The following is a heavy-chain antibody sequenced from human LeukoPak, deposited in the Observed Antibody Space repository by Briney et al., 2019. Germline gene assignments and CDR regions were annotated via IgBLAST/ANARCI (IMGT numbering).Heavy chain of an antibody. CDR3: ARGGFHSSGYHDAYDI. D-gene: IGHD3-22*01. CDR1: GGSITSYY. Sequence: PSETLSLTCTVSGGSITSYYWSWIRQPPGKGLEWIGYIHYSGYTNHNPSLKSRVTISVDTSKKQFSLKLSSVTGADTAVYYCARGGFHSSGYHDAYDIWGQGTMVTVSS. J-gene: IGHJ3*02. CDR2: IHYSGYT. V-gene: IGHV4-59*01.